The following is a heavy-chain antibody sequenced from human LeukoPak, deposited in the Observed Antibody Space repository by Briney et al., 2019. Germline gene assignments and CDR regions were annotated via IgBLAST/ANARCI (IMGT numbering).Heavy chain of an antibody. CDR2: ISSSSSYI. CDR1: GFTFSSYS. CDR3: ARDESSNGYCSSTSCPFDY. V-gene: IGHV3-21*01. Sequence: PGGSLRLSCAASGFTFSSYSMNWVRQAPGKGLEWVSSISSSSSYIYYADSVKGRFTISRDNAKNSLYLQMNSPRAEDTAVYYCARDESSNGYCSSTSCPFDYWGQGTLVTVSS. J-gene: IGHJ4*02. D-gene: IGHD2-2*01.